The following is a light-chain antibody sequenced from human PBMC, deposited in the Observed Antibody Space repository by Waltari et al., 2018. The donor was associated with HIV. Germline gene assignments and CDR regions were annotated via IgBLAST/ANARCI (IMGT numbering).Light chain of an antibody. CDR1: QSVLYNSNNKNY. Sequence: DIVMTQSPDSRAVSLGERVTINCKSSQSVLYNSNNKNYLAWYQQKPRQPPKLLIYWASTRESGVPDRFSGSGSGTDFTLTISSLQAEDVAVYYCQQYYSTLYSFGQGTKLEIK. CDR2: WAS. J-gene: IGKJ2*03. CDR3: QQYYSTLYS. V-gene: IGKV4-1*01.